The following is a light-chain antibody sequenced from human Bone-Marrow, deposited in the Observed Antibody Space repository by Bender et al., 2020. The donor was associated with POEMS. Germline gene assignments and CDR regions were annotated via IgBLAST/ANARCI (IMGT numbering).Light chain of an antibody. CDR2: EVN. CDR1: SSDVGGYNY. J-gene: IGLJ2*01. Sequence: QSALTQPRSVSGSPGQSVIISCTGTSSDVGGYNYVSWYQQHPGEAPKLIIYEVNKRPSGVSNRFSGSKSGNTASLTISGLQAEDEADYYCCSYAGSRSFVVLGGGTKLTVL. V-gene: IGLV2-11*01. CDR3: CSYAGSRSFVV.